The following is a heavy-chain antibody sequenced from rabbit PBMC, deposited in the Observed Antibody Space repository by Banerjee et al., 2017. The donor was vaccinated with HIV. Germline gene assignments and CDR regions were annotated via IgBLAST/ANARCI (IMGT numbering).Heavy chain of an antibody. CDR2: IYTGSSGTT. J-gene: IGHJ4*01. D-gene: IGHD1-1*01. CDR1: GFSFSSNYW. Sequence: QEQLEESGGDLVKPEGSLTLTCTASGFSFSSNYWIWWVRQAPGKGLEWIGFIYTGSSGTTYYASWAKGRFTISKTSSTTVTLQMTSLTAADTATYFCARDGIASGYAFTLWGPGTLVTVS. CDR3: ARDGIASGYAFTL. V-gene: IGHV1S45*01.